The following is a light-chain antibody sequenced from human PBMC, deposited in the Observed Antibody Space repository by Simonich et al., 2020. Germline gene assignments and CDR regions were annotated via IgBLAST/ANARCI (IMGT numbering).Light chain of an antibody. CDR2: DVS. J-gene: IGLJ3*02. Sequence: QSALTQPASVSGSPGQSITISCTGTSSDVGGYNYVSWYQQHPGKAPELMIYDVSKRPSGVSNRFSGSKSGNTASRTISGLQAEDEADYYCSSYTSSSTWVFGGGTKLTVL. CDR1: SSDVGGYNY. V-gene: IGLV2-14*01. CDR3: SSYTSSSTWV.